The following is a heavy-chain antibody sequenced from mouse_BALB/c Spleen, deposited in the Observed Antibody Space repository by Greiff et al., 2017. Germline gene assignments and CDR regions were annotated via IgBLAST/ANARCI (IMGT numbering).Heavy chain of an antibody. Sequence: EVQLQQSGPGLVKPSQSLSLTCTVTGYSITSDYAWNWIRQFPGNKLEWMGYISYSGSTSYNPSLKSRISITRDTSKNQFFLQLNSVTTEDTATYYCAAMITTGYYFDYWGQGTTLTVSS. D-gene: IGHD2-4*01. CDR2: ISYSGST. CDR1: GYSITSDYA. V-gene: IGHV3-2*02. J-gene: IGHJ2*01. CDR3: AAMITTGYYFDY.